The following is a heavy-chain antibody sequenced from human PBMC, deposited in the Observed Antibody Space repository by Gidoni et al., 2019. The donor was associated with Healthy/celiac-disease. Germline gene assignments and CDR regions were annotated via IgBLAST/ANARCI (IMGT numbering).Heavy chain of an antibody. Sequence: QVQLVQSGAEVKKPGASVKVSCKASGYPFTSYDINWVRQATGQGLEWMGWMNPNSGNTGYAQKFQGRVTMTRNTAISTAYMELSSLRSEDTAVYYCADSSGYPLGYDAFDIWGQGTMVTVSS. CDR1: GYPFTSYD. V-gene: IGHV1-8*01. CDR2: MNPNSGNT. CDR3: ADSSGYPLGYDAFDI. J-gene: IGHJ3*02. D-gene: IGHD3-22*01.